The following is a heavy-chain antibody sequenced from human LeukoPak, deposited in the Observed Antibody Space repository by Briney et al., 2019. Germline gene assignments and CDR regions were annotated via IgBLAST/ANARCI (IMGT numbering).Heavy chain of an antibody. J-gene: IGHJ5*02. Sequence: GESLKISCKGSGYSFASYWIGWVRQMPGTGLEWMGLIYPGDSHTRYSPSFQGQVTISADKSISTAYLQWSSLQASDTAIYYCARTSANWFDPWGQGTLVTVSS. D-gene: IGHD6-25*01. CDR1: GYSFASYW. V-gene: IGHV5-51*01. CDR2: IYPGDSHT. CDR3: ARTSANWFDP.